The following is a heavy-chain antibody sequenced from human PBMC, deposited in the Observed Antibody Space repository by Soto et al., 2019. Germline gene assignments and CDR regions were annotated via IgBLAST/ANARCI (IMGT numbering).Heavy chain of an antibody. Sequence: GGSLRLSCAASGFTFSGSAMHWVRQASGKGLEWVGRIRSKANSYATAYAASVKGRFTISRDDSKNTAYLQMNSLKTEDTAVYYCTRHAWIQTPNLFDYWGQGTLVTVPS. V-gene: IGHV3-73*01. D-gene: IGHD5-18*01. CDR2: IRSKANSYAT. CDR1: GFTFSGSA. J-gene: IGHJ4*02. CDR3: TRHAWIQTPNLFDY.